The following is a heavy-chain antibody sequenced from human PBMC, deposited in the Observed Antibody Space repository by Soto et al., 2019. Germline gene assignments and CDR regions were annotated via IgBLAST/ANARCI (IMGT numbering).Heavy chain of an antibody. V-gene: IGHV3-30*18. J-gene: IGHJ6*02. CDR2: ISYDGSNK. CDR1: GFTFSSYG. CDR3: AKENGMDV. Sequence: GGSLRLSCAASGFTFSSYGMHWVRQAPGKGLEWVAVISYDGSNKYYADSVKGRFTISRDNSKNTLYLQMNSLRAEDTAVYYCAKENGMDVWGQGTTVTVSS.